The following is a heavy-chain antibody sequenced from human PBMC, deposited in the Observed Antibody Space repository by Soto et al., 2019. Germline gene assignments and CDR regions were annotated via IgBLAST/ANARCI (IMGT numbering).Heavy chain of an antibody. CDR3: ARHSLDSYGSGSYPYSYMDV. V-gene: IGHV4-39*01. CDR1: GGSISSSSYY. Sequence: PSETLSLTCTVSGGSISSSSYYWGWIRQPPGKGLEWIGSIYYSGSTYYNPSLKSRVTISVDTSKNQFSLKLSSVTAADTAVYYCARHSLDSYGSGSYPYSYMDVWGKGTTVTVS. J-gene: IGHJ6*03. D-gene: IGHD3-10*01. CDR2: IYYSGST.